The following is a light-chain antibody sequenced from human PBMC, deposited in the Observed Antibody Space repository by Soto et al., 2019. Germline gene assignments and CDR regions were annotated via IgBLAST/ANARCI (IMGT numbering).Light chain of an antibody. CDR3: QQRRNWPLT. J-gene: IGKJ4*01. CDR2: DAS. CDR1: QSVSSY. V-gene: IGKV3-11*01. Sequence: EIVLTQSPATLSLSPGERATLSCRASQSVSSYLAWYQQKPGQAPRLLIYDASNRATGIPVRFSGSGSGTDFTLNISSLEPEDFAVYYCQQRRNWPLTFGGGTKVEIK.